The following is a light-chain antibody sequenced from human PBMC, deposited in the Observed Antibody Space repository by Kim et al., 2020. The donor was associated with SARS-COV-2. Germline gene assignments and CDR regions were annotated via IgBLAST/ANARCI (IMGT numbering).Light chain of an antibody. Sequence: ATINCKSSQSVLYSSNNKSYLAWYQQKPGQPPTLLIYWASTRESGVPDRFSGSGSGTDFTLTISSLQAEDVAVYYCQQYYSTPITFGQGTRLGIK. CDR1: QSVLYSSNNKSY. V-gene: IGKV4-1*01. CDR2: WAS. J-gene: IGKJ5*01. CDR3: QQYYSTPIT.